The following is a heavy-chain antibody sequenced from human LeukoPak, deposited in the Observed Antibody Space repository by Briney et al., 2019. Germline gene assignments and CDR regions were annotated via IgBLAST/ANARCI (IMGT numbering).Heavy chain of an antibody. V-gene: IGHV4-59*01. Sequence: SETLSLTCTVSGGSISDYYWSWIRQPPGKGLEWIGYIYYSGSTKYNPSLKSRVTISVDTSRNQFSLNLSSVTAADTAVYYCARDHPQDYGDYSWFDYWGQGTLVTVSS. CDR1: GGSISDYY. J-gene: IGHJ4*02. D-gene: IGHD4-17*01. CDR3: ARDHPQDYGDYSWFDY. CDR2: IYYSGST.